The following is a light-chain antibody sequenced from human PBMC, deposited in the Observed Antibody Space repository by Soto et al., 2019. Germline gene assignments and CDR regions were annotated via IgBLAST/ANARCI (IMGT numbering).Light chain of an antibody. CDR2: GAS. J-gene: IGKJ4*01. CDR3: QQFSSYPLT. Sequence: IVLTQSPATLSLSPGERASLSCRASQSISSNLAWYQQRPGQAPRLLMYGASTRATGIPARFSGGGSGTDFTLTISRLEPEDFAVYYCQQFSSYPLTFGGGTKVDI. CDR1: QSISSN. V-gene: IGKV3-20*01.